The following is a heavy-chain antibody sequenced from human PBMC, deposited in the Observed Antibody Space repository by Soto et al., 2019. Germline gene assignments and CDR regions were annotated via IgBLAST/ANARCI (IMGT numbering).Heavy chain of an antibody. J-gene: IGHJ6*02. D-gene: IGHD3-10*01. Sequence: KGYADSVKGRFTISRDNAKNSLYLQMNSLRAEDTALYYCAKDHYGSAIYGMDVWGQGTTVTVPS. CDR2: K. CDR3: AKDHYGSAIYGMDV. V-gene: IGHV3-9*01.